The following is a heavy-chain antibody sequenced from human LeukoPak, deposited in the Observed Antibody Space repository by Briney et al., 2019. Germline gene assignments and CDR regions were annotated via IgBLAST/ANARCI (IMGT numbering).Heavy chain of an antibody. CDR1: GFTFSYYW. D-gene: IGHD3-16*01. CDR2: IKQDGSET. CDR3: ARETFGGPFDY. V-gene: IGHV3-7*03. Sequence: GGSLRLSCAASGFTFSYYWMSWVRQAPGKGLEWVANIKQDGSETYYVDSVKGRFTISRDNAKNTLHLQMNSLRAEDTAVYYCARETFGGPFDYWGQGTLVTVSS. J-gene: IGHJ4*02.